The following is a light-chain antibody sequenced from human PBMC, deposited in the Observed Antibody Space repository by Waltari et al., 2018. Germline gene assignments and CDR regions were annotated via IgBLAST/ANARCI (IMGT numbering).Light chain of an antibody. CDR3: QVWDGSSDHYV. Sequence: SYVLAHAASVSVAPRKTARIFCDGPKLGRKNVHLYQRRPGQAPVLVVHDDSDRPSGIPERFSGSNSGNTATLIISGVGAGDEADYFCQVWDGSSDHYVFGTGTAVTV. CDR2: DDS. J-gene: IGLJ1*01. CDR1: KLGRKN. V-gene: IGLV3-21*03.